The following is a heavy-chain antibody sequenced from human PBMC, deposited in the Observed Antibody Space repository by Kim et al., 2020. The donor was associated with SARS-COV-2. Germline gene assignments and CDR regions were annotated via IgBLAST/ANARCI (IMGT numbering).Heavy chain of an antibody. Sequence: SETLSLTCAVYGGSFSGYYWSWIRQPPGKGLEWIGEINHSGSTNYNPSLKSRVTISVDTSKNQFSLKLSSVTAADTAVYYCARGTNYYGSGGPYFDYWGQGTLVTVSS. J-gene: IGHJ4*02. V-gene: IGHV4-34*01. D-gene: IGHD3-10*01. CDR2: INHSGST. CDR3: ARGTNYYGSGGPYFDY. CDR1: GGSFSGYY.